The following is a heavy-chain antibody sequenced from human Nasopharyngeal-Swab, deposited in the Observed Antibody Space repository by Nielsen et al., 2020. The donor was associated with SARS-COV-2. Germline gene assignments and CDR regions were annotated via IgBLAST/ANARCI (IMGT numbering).Heavy chain of an antibody. CDR1: GFTFSDYY. D-gene: IGHD6-6*01. CDR3: ARAFSSSTGFDS. Sequence: GESLKLSCAASGFTFSDYYMNWIRQAPGKGLDWVSSISSSSTYTKYADSVKGRFTISRDNARNLVYLQMSSLRVEDTAVYYCARAFSSSTGFDSWGQGTRVTVSS. J-gene: IGHJ4*02. CDR2: ISSSSTYT. V-gene: IGHV3-11*05.